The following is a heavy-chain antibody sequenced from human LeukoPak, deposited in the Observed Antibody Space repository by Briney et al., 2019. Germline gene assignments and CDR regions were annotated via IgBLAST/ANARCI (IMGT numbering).Heavy chain of an antibody. CDR3: ARWSARGYDARGMDV. Sequence: ASVKVSCTASGYTFTSYDINWVRQATGQGLEWMGWMNPNSGNTGYAQKLQGRVTMTRNTSISTAYMEMSSLRPEDTAVYYCARWSARGYDARGMDVWGQGTTVTVSS. J-gene: IGHJ6*02. V-gene: IGHV1-8*01. CDR1: GYTFTSYD. D-gene: IGHD5-12*01. CDR2: MNPNSGNT.